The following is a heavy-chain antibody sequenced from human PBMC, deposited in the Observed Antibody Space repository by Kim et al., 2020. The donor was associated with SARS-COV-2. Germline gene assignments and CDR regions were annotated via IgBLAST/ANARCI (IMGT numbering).Heavy chain of an antibody. CDR3: AREFCSGGFCYFYYFDY. Sequence: GGSLRLSCAASGFDFSSYAMHWVRHTPGKGLQWVAVISFHGHNKYYAESVMGRFTISSDNSENSVFLQMNSLTAEDTAVYYCAREFCSGGFCYFYYFDYWGQGTLVTVSS. V-gene: IGHV3-30*04. D-gene: IGHD2-15*01. CDR1: GFDFSSYA. CDR2: ISFHGHNK. J-gene: IGHJ4*02.